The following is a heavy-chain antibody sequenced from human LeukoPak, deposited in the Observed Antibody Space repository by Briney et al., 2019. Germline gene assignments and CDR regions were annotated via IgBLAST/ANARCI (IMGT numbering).Heavy chain of an antibody. CDR3: ARDQGIRGAYSYFGMDV. J-gene: IGHJ6*02. Sequence: GGSLRLSCAASGFTVSSNYMSRVRQAPGKGLEWVSVIYSGGSTYYADSVKGRFTISRDNSKNTLYLQMNSLRAEDTAVYYCARDQGIRGAYSYFGMDVWGQGTTVTVSS. D-gene: IGHD3-10*01. V-gene: IGHV3-53*01. CDR1: GFTVSSNY. CDR2: IYSGGST.